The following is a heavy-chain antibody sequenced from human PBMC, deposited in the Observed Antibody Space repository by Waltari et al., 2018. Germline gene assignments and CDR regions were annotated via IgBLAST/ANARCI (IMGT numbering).Heavy chain of an antibody. V-gene: IGHV1-2*06. Sequence: QVQLVQSGAEVKKPGASVKVSCEASGYTFTGRYLHWVRQAPGQGLEWMGRSKPKSGVTDYAQKFQDRVTMTRDTSSSTAYMELSGLRSDDTAVYYCAREATHSYYYFLDVWGKGTTVTVSS. CDR1: GYTFTGRY. CDR2: SKPKSGVT. CDR3: AREATHSYYYFLDV. J-gene: IGHJ6*03.